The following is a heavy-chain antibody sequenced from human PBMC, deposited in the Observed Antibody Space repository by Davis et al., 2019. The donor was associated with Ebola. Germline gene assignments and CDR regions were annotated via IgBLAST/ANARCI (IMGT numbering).Heavy chain of an antibody. J-gene: IGHJ6*02. CDR3: ARVSKLGDTFRFGMNV. Sequence: AASVKVSCKASGVTLSSYNINWVRLTPGQGLEWIGGVIPILGTTKKAQKFQGRVTITADKSTSTVYMELSSLRSEDTAVYYCARVSKLGDTFRFGMNVWGQGTTVSVSS. D-gene: IGHD2/OR15-2a*01. CDR2: VIPILGTT. V-gene: IGHV1-69*08. CDR1: GVTLSSYN.